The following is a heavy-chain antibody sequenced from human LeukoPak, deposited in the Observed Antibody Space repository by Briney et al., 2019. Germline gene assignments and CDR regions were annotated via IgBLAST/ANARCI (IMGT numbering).Heavy chain of an antibody. CDR1: GFIFSVYY. D-gene: IGHD2-15*01. V-gene: IGHV3-72*01. CDR3: VREYFGGYDY. J-gene: IGHJ4*02. Sequence: GGSLRLSCAASGFIFSVYYMPWVRQAPGKGLEWVGLRRNKENRYITEYGASVKGRVTISRDDSKNLMYLEMKSLKSENTAVYYCVREYFGGYDYWGQGTLVTVSS. CDR2: RRNKENRYIT.